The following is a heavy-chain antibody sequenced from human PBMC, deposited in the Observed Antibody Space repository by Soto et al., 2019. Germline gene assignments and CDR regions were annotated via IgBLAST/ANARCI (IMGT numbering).Heavy chain of an antibody. CDR3: AKSPDWGSFDS. J-gene: IGHJ4*01. D-gene: IGHD7-27*01. CDR2: IYYGGNT. Sequence: SETLSLTCSVSGVSITGDYWSWIRQPPGKGLEWIGNIYYGGNTNYNPSLNSRVTISIDRSKTHFSLHMTSVTAADTAVHYCAKSPDWGSFDSWGHGTLVTVSS. V-gene: IGHV4-59*01. CDR1: GVSITGDY.